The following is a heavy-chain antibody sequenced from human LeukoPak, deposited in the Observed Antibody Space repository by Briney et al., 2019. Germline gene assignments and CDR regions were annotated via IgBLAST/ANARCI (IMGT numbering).Heavy chain of an antibody. CDR2: IRDDGSSK. CDR1: GFTFSSYG. D-gene: IGHD3-10*01. CDR3: GRGAGGHIDY. V-gene: IGHV3-33*08. Sequence: PGGSLRLSCAASGFTFSSYGMHWVRQAPGKGLEWVAGIRDDGSSKNYADSVKGRFTISRDNSKNTLYLQMNSLRAEDTAMYYCGRGAGGHIDYWGQGTLVTVSS. J-gene: IGHJ4*02.